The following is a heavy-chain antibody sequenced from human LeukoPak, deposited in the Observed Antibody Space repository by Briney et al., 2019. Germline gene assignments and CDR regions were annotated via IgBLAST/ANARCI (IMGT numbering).Heavy chain of an antibody. D-gene: IGHD3-16*01. V-gene: IGHV4-34*01. CDR3: ARDSHDDYVWVQEPKDAFDI. Sequence: SETLSLTCTVSGGSISSYYWSWIRQPPGKGLEWIGEINHSGSTNYNPSLKSRVTISVDTSKNQFSLKLSSVTAADTAVYYCARDSHDDYVWVQEPKDAFDIWGQGTMVTVSS. J-gene: IGHJ3*02. CDR1: GGSISSYY. CDR2: INHSGST.